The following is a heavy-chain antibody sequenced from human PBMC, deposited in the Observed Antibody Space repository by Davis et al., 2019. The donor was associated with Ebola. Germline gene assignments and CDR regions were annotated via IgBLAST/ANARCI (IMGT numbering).Heavy chain of an antibody. V-gene: IGHV5-51*01. Sequence: KVSCKTSGYSYITYWIAWVRQMPGKGLEWMGIIYPDDSDARYSPSFQGQVTISADKSASTVYLQWSSLKASDTAMYYCARLSSSSWFYGMDVWGQGTTVTVSS. CDR3: ARLSSSSWFYGMDV. J-gene: IGHJ6*02. D-gene: IGHD6-13*01. CDR2: IYPDDSDA. CDR1: GYSYITYW.